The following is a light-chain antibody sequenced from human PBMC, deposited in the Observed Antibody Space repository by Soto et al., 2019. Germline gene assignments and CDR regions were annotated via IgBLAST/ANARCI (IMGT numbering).Light chain of an antibody. Sequence: DIQMTQSPSSVSASVGDRVTITCRASQGISAWLAWYPQKTGKAPKLLIYAASSLQSGYPSRFSGSGIGTDFTLTISSLQPEDFADYDCQQANSFPITVGQGKRLESK. CDR1: QGISAW. V-gene: IGKV1D-12*01. J-gene: IGKJ5*01. CDR2: AAS. CDR3: QQANSFPIT.